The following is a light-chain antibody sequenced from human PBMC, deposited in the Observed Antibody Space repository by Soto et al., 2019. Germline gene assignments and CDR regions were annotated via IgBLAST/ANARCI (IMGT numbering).Light chain of an antibody. CDR3: CSYAGSYTFDV. J-gene: IGLJ1*01. CDR1: SSDVGGYNF. V-gene: IGLV2-11*01. CDR2: DVS. Sequence: QSVLTQPRSVSGSPGQSVTISCTGTSSDVGGYNFVSWYQQHPGNAPKLMIYDVSKRPSGVPDRFSGSKSGNTASLTISGLQAEDEADYYCCSYAGSYTFDVFGTGTKLTVL.